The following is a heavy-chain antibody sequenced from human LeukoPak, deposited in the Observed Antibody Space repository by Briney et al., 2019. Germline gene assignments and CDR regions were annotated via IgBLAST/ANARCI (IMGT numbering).Heavy chain of an antibody. CDR3: ARGPRVLDY. J-gene: IGHJ4*02. CDR1: GGSISSSSYW. CDR2: IYYSGST. V-gene: IGHV4-39*01. Sequence: SETLSLTCTVSGGSISSSSYWWGWIRQPPGKGLEWIANIYYSGSTHYNPSLKSRVTISIEKSKNQFSLKLSSVTAADTAVYYCARGPRVLDYWGQGTLVTVSS.